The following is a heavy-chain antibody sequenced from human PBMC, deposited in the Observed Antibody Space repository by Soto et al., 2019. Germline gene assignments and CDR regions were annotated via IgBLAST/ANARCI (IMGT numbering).Heavy chain of an antibody. D-gene: IGHD3-3*01. CDR2: INPSGGST. J-gene: IGHJ4*02. Sequence: ASVKVSCKASGYTFTSYYMHWVRQAPGQGLEWMGIINPSGGSTSYAQKFQGRVTMTRDTSTSTVYMELSSLRSEDTAVYYCARGITSYDDFWSRTGGYYWGQGTLVTVSS. V-gene: IGHV1-46*01. CDR1: GYTFTSYY. CDR3: ARGITSYDDFWSRTGGYY.